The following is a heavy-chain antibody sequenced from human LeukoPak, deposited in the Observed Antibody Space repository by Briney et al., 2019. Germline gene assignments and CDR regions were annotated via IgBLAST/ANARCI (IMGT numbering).Heavy chain of an antibody. J-gene: IGHJ6*02. V-gene: IGHV4-59*01. Sequence: SETLSLTCTVSGGSISSYYWSWIRQPPGKGLEWIGYIYYSGSTNYNPSLKSRVTISVDTSKNQFSLKLSSVTAADTAVYYCARDTRTPYGMDVWGQGTTVTVPS. CDR2: IYYSGST. D-gene: IGHD2-2*01. CDR1: GGSISSYY. CDR3: ARDTRTPYGMDV.